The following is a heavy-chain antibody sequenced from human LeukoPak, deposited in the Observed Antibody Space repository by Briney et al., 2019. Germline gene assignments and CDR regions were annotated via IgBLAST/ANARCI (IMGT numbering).Heavy chain of an antibody. CDR3: ALGYCSGGSCYRPRYYFDC. Sequence: SVKVSCKASGGTFSSYAISWVRQAPGQGLEWMGGIIPIFGTANYAQKFQGRVTITADESTSTAYMELSSLRSEDTAVYYCALGYCSGGSCYRPRYYFDCWGQGTLVTVSS. J-gene: IGHJ4*02. CDR1: GGTFSSYA. D-gene: IGHD2-15*01. CDR2: IIPIFGTA. V-gene: IGHV1-69*13.